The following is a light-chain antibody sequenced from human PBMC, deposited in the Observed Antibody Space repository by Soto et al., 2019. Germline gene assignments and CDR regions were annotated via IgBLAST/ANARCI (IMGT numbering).Light chain of an antibody. CDR2: GAS. CDR1: QSFSSKN. J-gene: IGKJ5*01. Sequence: DIVFTQSPGTRPLSPGERATLSCRAGQSFSSKNLAYYQLTPGQAPRLPIHGASRRATAIPDRFSGRGSGTDLTLTISRLDTEDFAVYACQQYGSSLSITFGQGTRLEI. CDR3: QQYGSSLSIT. V-gene: IGKV3-20*01.